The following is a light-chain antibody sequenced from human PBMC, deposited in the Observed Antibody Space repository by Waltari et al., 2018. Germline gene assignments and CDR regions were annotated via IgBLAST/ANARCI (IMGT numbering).Light chain of an antibody. CDR1: KAISSY. CDR2: AAS. Sequence: DIQLTQSPSFLSASVGDRVTITCRASKAISSYLAWYQQKPGRAPKLLIYAASTLQSGVPSGFSGSGSRTEFTLTIRGLQPEDFATCYCQQVDSCPIPFGQGTRLEIK. J-gene: IGKJ5*01. V-gene: IGKV1-9*01. CDR3: QQVDSCPIP.